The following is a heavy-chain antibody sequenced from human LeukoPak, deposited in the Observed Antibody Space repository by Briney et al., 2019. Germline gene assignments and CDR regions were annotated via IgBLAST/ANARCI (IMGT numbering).Heavy chain of an antibody. V-gene: IGHV3-9*01. CDR2: ISWKSGSI. Sequence: GRSLRLSCAASGFTFDDYAMHWVRQAPGKGLEWVSGISWKSGSIGYADSVKGRFTISRDNAKNSLYLQMNSLRAEDTALYYCAKDKRGIAAAGTARAFDIWGQGTMVTVSS. D-gene: IGHD6-13*01. CDR3: AKDKRGIAAAGTARAFDI. CDR1: GFTFDDYA. J-gene: IGHJ3*02.